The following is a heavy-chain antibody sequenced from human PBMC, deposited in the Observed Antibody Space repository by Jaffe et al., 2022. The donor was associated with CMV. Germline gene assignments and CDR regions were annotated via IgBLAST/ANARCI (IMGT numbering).Heavy chain of an antibody. Sequence: QVQLQQWGAGLLKPSETLSLTCAVYGGSFSGYYWSWIRQPPGKGLEWIGEINHSGSTNYNPSLKSRVTISVDTSKNQFSLKLSSVTAADTAVYYCARGSIGYCTNGVCFFILNPFDYWGQGTLVTVSS. CDR2: INHSGST. D-gene: IGHD2-8*01. CDR1: GGSFSGYY. J-gene: IGHJ4*02. V-gene: IGHV4-34*01. CDR3: ARGSIGYCTNGVCFFILNPFDY.